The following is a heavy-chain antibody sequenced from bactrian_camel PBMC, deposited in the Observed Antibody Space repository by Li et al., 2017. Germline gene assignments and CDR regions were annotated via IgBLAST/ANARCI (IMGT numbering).Heavy chain of an antibody. V-gene: IGHV3S63*01. Sequence: HVQLVESGGGSVQAGGSLRLSCQASGFAVDDDPEMGWFRQAPGQRVEWVSCMESGSGGRTYYADSVKGRFTISRDNAKNTLYLQMDSLRPEDTAMYYCAANRRQYCSGAWSYDPLNEYNYWGQWTQVTVS. CDR3: AANRRQYCSGAWSYDPLNEYNY. D-gene: IGHD3*01. CDR1: GFAVDDDPE. J-gene: IGHJ4*01. CDR2: MESGSGGRT.